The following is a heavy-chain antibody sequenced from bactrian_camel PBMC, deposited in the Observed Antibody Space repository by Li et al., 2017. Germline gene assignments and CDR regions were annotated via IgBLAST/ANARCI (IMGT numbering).Heavy chain of an antibody. Sequence: HVQLVESGGGSVQTGGSLRLSCVPSTNTYRWCMAWFRQAPGQERERVAIIYSDVTTDYADSVKGRFTLSQDAAKSTLYLQMDSLKTEDTARYYCVTDLRSPYDIFDDRDYWGQGTQVTVS. D-gene: IGHD4*01. CDR2: IYSDVTT. J-gene: IGHJ4*01. CDR1: TNTYRWC. CDR3: VTDLRSPYDIFDDRDY. V-gene: IGHV3S53*01.